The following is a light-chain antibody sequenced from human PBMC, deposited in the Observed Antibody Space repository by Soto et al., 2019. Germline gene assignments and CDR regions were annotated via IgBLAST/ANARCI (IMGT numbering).Light chain of an antibody. J-gene: IGLJ1*01. V-gene: IGLV2-11*01. Sequence: QSALTQPRSVSGSPGQSVTISCTGTNSDVGRYNFVSWYQQLPGKAPKLLISAVSQRPSGVPDRFSGSKSGNTASLTISGLQAEDEADYYCSSYAGFTTPYVFGTGTKLTVL. CDR2: AVS. CDR3: SSYAGFTTPYV. CDR1: NSDVGRYNF.